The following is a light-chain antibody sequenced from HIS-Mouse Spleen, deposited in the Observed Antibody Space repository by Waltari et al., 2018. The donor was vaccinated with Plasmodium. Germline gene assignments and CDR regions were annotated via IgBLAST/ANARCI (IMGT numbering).Light chain of an antibody. Sequence: SYELTQPLSVSVALGQTARITCGGNNIGSKNVHWYQQKPGQDPVLVIDRDSNRPPGIPERFSGSNSGNTATLTISRAQAGDEADYYCQVWDSSTVFGGGTKLTVL. J-gene: IGLJ3*02. V-gene: IGLV3-9*01. CDR3: QVWDSSTV. CDR1: NIGSKN. CDR2: RDS.